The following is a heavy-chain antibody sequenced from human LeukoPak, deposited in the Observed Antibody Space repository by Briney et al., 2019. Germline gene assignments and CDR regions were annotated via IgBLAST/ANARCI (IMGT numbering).Heavy chain of an antibody. CDR2: IYYSGST. V-gene: IGHV4-39*01. J-gene: IGHJ5*02. CDR1: GGSISSSSYY. D-gene: IGHD6-13*01. Sequence: SETLSLTCTVSGGSISSSSYYWGWIRQPPGKGLEWIGSIYYSGSTYYNPSLKSRVTISVDTSKNQFSLKLSSVTAADTAVYYCARSTTVTRWGQQPPTYVDNWFEPWGQGTLATVSS. CDR3: ARSTTVTRWGQQPPTYVDNWFEP.